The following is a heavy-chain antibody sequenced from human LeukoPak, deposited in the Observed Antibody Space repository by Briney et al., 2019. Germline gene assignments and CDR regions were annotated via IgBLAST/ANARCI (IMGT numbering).Heavy chain of an antibody. V-gene: IGHV4-4*02. CDR2: IYHSGNT. Sequence: SGTLSLTCAVSGGSISSVRWWSWVRQPPGKGLEWIGEIYHSGNTNYNPSLKSRVTISVDKSKNQFSLKLNSVTAADTAVYYCARDKPTFYGDLGLGYWYFDLWGRGTLVTVSS. J-gene: IGHJ2*01. CDR3: ARDKPTFYGDLGLGYWYFDL. CDR1: GGSISSVRW. D-gene: IGHD4-17*01.